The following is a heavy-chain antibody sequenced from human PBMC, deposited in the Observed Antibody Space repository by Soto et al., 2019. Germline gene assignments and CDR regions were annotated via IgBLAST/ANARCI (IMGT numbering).Heavy chain of an antibody. Sequence: SETLSLTCTVSGGSISGYYWSWIRQPPGKGLEWIGYIYYSGSTNYNPSLKSRVTISVDTSKNQFSLKLSSVTAADTAVYYCARALHWDYYCMDFWGKGTTVTVSS. CDR2: IYYSGST. CDR1: GGSISGYY. J-gene: IGHJ6*03. V-gene: IGHV4-59*08. CDR3: ARALHWDYYCMDF. D-gene: IGHD7-27*01.